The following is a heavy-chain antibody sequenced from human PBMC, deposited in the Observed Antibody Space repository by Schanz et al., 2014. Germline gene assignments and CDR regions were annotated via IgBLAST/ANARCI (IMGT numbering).Heavy chain of an antibody. CDR1: GFTVSSNY. V-gene: IGHV3-66*01. CDR3: AKTLGGAGLTLYFDH. D-gene: IGHD3-10*01. CDR2: IYSDGRT. J-gene: IGHJ4*02. Sequence: EVQLVESGGGLVQPGGSLRLSCAASGFTVSSNYMSWVRQAPGKGLEWVSVIYSDGRTYYGDSVRGRFTISRDNFKNRLYLQMNSLRLEDTAIYYCAKTLGGAGLTLYFDHWGQGSLVTVSS.